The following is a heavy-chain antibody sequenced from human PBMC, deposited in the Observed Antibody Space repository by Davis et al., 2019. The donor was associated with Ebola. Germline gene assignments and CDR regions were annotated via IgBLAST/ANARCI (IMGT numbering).Heavy chain of an antibody. J-gene: IGHJ6*04. D-gene: IGHD3-22*01. Sequence: GESLKISCAASGFTFSSYWMNWVRQAPGKGLEWVANIKQDGSEKYYVDSVKGRFTISRDNAKDSLYLQMNSLRSEDTAVYYCARQGKVTMIPYIYGMDVWGKGTTVTVSS. CDR3: ARQGKVTMIPYIYGMDV. V-gene: IGHV3-7*03. CDR2: IKQDGSEK. CDR1: GFTFSSYW.